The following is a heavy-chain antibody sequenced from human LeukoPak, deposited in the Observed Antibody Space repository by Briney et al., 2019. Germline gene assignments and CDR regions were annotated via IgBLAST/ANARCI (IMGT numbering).Heavy chain of an antibody. D-gene: IGHD3-22*01. CDR2: IYYTGRT. CDR3: ARAPSGTVDASAYGVIDY. V-gene: IGHV4-59*01. CDR1: GGSFSGYY. J-gene: IGHJ4*02. Sequence: SETLSLTCAVYGGSFSGYYWSWIRQSPGKGLEWIGYIYYTGRTKYNPSVQSRVTISVDTSKNQFSLNLRSVTSADTAVYYCARAPSGTVDASAYGVIDYWGQGSLVTVSS.